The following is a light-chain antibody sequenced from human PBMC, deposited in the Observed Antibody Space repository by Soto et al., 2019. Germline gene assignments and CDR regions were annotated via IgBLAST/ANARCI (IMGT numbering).Light chain of an antibody. CDR2: DAS. V-gene: IGKV1-5*01. CDR3: QQYTSYSWT. J-gene: IGKJ1*01. CDR1: QSINSW. Sequence: DIQMTQSPSSLSASVGYRVTITCRASQSINSWLAWYQQKPGKAPQILIYDASTLKSGVPSRFSASGSGTEFTLIISSPQPDDFATYYCQQYTSYSWTFGQGTKVDIK.